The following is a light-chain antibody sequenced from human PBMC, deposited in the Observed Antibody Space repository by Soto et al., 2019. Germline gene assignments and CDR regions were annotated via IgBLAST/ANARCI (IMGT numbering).Light chain of an antibody. J-gene: IGKJ1*01. V-gene: IGKV3-20*01. CDR2: GAS. CDR3: QQYGSSPRT. Sequence: EIVLTQSPGTLSLSPGDRATLSCRASQSLSRSSLAWYQQKPGRAPRLLIYGASSRVTGIPDRFSGSGSGTDFTLTISRLEPEDFAVYYCQQYGSSPRTFGQGTKVDIK. CDR1: QSLSRSS.